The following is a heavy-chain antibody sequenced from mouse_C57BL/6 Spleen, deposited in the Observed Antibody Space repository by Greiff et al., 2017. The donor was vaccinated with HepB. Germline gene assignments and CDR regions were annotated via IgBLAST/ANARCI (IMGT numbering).Heavy chain of an antibody. J-gene: IGHJ3*01. CDR2: IDPETGGT. D-gene: IGHD1-1*01. V-gene: IGHV1-15*01. CDR1: GYTFTDYE. CDR3: TRRSLDYGSSCLTY. Sequence: QVQLQQSGAELVRPGASVTLSCKASGYTFTDYEMHWVKQTPVHGLEWIGAIDPETGGTAYNQKFKGKAILTADKSSSTAYMELRSLTSKDSAVYYCTRRSLDYGSSCLTYWGQGTLVTVSA.